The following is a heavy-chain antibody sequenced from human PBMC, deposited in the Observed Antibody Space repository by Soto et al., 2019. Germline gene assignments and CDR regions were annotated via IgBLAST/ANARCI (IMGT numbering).Heavy chain of an antibody. CDR3: AKNGQWLATPPEA. D-gene: IGHD6-19*01. V-gene: IGHV3-23*01. J-gene: IGHJ4*02. Sequence: GSLRLSCAASGFSFGTFVMTWFRQAPGGGLEWVASITDSGYTASYAETVEGRFTVSRDNSKNKLHLQMNDLRAEDTATYYCAKNGQWLATPPEAWGQGTLVTVSS. CDR1: GFSFGTFV. CDR2: ITDSGYTA.